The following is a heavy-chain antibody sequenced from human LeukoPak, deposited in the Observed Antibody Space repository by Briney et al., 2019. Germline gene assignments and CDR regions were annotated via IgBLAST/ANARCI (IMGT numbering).Heavy chain of an antibody. V-gene: IGHV1-46*01. CDR1: GYTFTSYY. D-gene: IGHD6-19*01. Sequence: ASVKVSCKASGYTFTSYYMHWVRQPPGKGLEGMGIINPSGGSTSYAQKFQGGVTKNSDTSTSAVYMGLSSLRSEDTAVYCCARGRESSGWSNRWYYWGQGTLVTVSS. J-gene: IGHJ4*02. CDR2: INPSGGST. CDR3: ARGRESSGWSNRWYY.